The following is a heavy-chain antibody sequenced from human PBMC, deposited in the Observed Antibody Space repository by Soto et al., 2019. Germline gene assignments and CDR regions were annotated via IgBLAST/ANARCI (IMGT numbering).Heavy chain of an antibody. Sequence: EVQLLESGGGWVQPGGSLRLSCAASGFTFSSYAMNWVRQAPGKGLEWVSVISGSGGSTYYADSVKGRFSISRDSSKNTLYLQMNILREEYTAVYYCAKRGSGSYFDYWGQGTLVTVSS. D-gene: IGHD1-26*01. V-gene: IGHV3-23*01. CDR1: GFTFSSYA. CDR2: ISGSGGST. CDR3: AKRGSGSYFDY. J-gene: IGHJ4*02.